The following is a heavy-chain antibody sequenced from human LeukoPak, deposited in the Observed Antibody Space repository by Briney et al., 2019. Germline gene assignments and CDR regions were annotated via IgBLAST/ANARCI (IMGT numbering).Heavy chain of an antibody. CDR1: GGTFSSYA. V-gene: IGHV1-69*05. CDR2: IIPIFGTA. CDR3: ARYMDYYDSSGYYHN. D-gene: IGHD3-22*01. Sequence: SVKVSCKASGGTFSSYAISWVRQAPGQGLEWMGGIIPIFGTANYAQKFQGRVTITTDESTSTAYMELSSLRSEDTAVYYCARYMDYYDSSGYYHNWGQGAMVTVSS. J-gene: IGHJ3*02.